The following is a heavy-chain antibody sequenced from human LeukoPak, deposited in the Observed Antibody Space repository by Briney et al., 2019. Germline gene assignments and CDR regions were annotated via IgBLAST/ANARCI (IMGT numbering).Heavy chain of an antibody. Sequence: ASVKVSCKASGYTFTGYYMHWVRQAPGQGLEWMGRINPNSGGTNYAQKFQGRVTMTRDTSISTAYMEPSRLRSDDTAVYYCARDQRPITKYYDSSGYHDYWGQGTLVTVSS. CDR3: ARDQRPITKYYDSSGYHDY. CDR1: GYTFTGYY. CDR2: INPNSGGT. D-gene: IGHD3-22*01. J-gene: IGHJ4*02. V-gene: IGHV1-2*06.